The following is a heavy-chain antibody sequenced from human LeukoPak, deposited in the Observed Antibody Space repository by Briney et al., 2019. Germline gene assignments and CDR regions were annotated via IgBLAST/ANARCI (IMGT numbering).Heavy chain of an antibody. J-gene: IGHJ4*02. Sequence: PGGSPRLSCAASGFTFSSYAMSWVRQAPVKGLEWVSAISGSGGSTYYADSVKGRFTISRDNSKNTLYLQMNSLRAEDTAVYYCAKFPPYYYDSSGPDYWGQGTLVTVSS. D-gene: IGHD3-22*01. CDR2: ISGSGGST. CDR3: AKFPPYYYDSSGPDY. V-gene: IGHV3-23*01. CDR1: GFTFSSYA.